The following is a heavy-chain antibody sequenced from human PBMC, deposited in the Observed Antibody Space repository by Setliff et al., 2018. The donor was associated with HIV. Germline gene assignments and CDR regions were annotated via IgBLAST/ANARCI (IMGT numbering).Heavy chain of an antibody. D-gene: IGHD3-10*01. V-gene: IGHV3-53*01. Sequence: GGSLRLSCATSGFTFNNAWMSWVRQAPGMGLEWVSVIYVGGSTYYADSVKGRFTMSRDKSKNTLYLQVNSLRPEDTAVYYCARDPPGIGYAFDIWGQGTMVTVSS. CDR2: IYVGGST. CDR1: GFTFNNAW. J-gene: IGHJ3*02. CDR3: ARDPPGIGYAFDI.